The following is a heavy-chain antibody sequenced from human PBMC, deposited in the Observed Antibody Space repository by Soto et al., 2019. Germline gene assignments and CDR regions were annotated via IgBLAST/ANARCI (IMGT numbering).Heavy chain of an antibody. CDR2: IYYSGST. D-gene: IGHD3-10*01. CDR3: ARDLRLLWFGELSLSEGMDV. J-gene: IGHJ6*02. V-gene: IGHV4-61*01. CDR1: GGSVSSGSYY. Sequence: SETLSLTCTVSGGSVSSGSYYWSWIRQPPGKGLEWIGYIYYSGSTNYNPSLKSRVTISVDTSKNQFSLKLSSVTAADTAVYYCARDLRLLWFGELSLSEGMDVWGQGTTVTVSS.